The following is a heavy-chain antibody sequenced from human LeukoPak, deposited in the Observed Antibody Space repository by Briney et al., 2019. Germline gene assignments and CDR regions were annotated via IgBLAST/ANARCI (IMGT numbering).Heavy chain of an antibody. CDR3: TIIPNVIVFTHYFEY. J-gene: IGHJ4*02. V-gene: IGHV1-69*08. Sequence: SVKVSCKASGGVFTTYTMSWVGQAPGQGLEWMGSIIPFLGTTNYAQKFQGRVTITADEPTSTAYMELPYVRSDDTAVYYCTIIPNVIVFTHYFEYWGQGTLVTVSS. CDR2: IIPFLGTT. CDR1: GGVFTTYT. D-gene: IGHD2-21*01.